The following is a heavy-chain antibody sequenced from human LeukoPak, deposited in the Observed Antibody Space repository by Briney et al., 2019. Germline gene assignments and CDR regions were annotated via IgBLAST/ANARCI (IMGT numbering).Heavy chain of an antibody. V-gene: IGHV3-23*01. CDR1: GFTFSSYA. Sequence: PGGSLRLSCAASGFTFSSYAMSWVRQAPGKGLEWVSAISGSGGSTYYADSVKGRFTISRDNSKSTLYLQMNSLRAEDTAVYYCAKGGDYGDYVAFDYWGQGTLVTVSS. CDR2: ISGSGGST. J-gene: IGHJ4*02. CDR3: AKGGDYGDYVAFDY. D-gene: IGHD4-17*01.